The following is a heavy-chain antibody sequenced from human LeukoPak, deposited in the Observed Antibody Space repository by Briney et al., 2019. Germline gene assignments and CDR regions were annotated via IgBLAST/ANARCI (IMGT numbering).Heavy chain of an antibody. Sequence: VASVKVSCKVSGYTLTELSMHWVRQAPGKGLEWMGGFDPEDGETIYAQKFQGRVTMTEDTPTDTAYMELSSLRSEDTAVYYCATDTYSSSWTHAFDIWGQGTMVTVSS. CDR1: GYTLTELS. CDR3: ATDTYSSSWTHAFDI. D-gene: IGHD6-13*01. CDR2: FDPEDGET. V-gene: IGHV1-24*01. J-gene: IGHJ3*02.